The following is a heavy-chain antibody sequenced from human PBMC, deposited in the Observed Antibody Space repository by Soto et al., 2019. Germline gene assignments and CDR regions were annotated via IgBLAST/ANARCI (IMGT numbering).Heavy chain of an antibody. CDR3: ARDQVATARSFDY. D-gene: IGHD5-12*01. CDR2: ISYDGSNK. CDR1: GFTFSSYA. V-gene: IGHV3-30-3*01. J-gene: IGHJ4*02. Sequence: AGGSLRLSCAASGFTFSSYAMHWVRQAPGKGLEWVAVISYDGSNKYYADSVKGRFTISRDNSKNTLYLQMNSLRAEDTAVYYCARDQVATARSFDYWGQGTLVTVSS.